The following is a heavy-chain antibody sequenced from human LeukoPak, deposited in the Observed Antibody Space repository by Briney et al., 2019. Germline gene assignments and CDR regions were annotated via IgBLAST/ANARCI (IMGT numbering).Heavy chain of an antibody. CDR2: IYWSDNK. J-gene: IGHJ4*02. CDR1: GFSLSTSKVG. V-gene: IGHV2-5*01. D-gene: IGHD3-3*01. CDR3: AHGTYYDFWSGYPPLDY. Sequence: SGPTLVKPTQTLTLTCTFSGFSLSTSKVGVGWIRQPPGKALEWLALIYWSDNKRYNPSLKSRLTIIKDTSKNQVVLTMTNMDPVDTATYYCAHGTYYDFWSGYPPLDYWGQGTLVTVSS.